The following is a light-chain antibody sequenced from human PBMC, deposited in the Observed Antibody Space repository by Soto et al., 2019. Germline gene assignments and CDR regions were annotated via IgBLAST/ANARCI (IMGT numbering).Light chain of an antibody. Sequence: QSALTQPASVSGSHGQSIPISCTGTSSDIGAYNFVSWYQQHPGKAPKLMLYDVNIRPSGVSNRFSGSKSGNTASLTISGLQAEDEADYYCTSWTTSTTMIFGGGTKVTVL. CDR1: SSDIGAYNF. J-gene: IGLJ2*01. CDR2: DVN. CDR3: TSWTTSTTMI. V-gene: IGLV2-14*03.